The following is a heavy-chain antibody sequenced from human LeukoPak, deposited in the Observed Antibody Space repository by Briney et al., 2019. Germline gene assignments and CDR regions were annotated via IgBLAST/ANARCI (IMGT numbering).Heavy chain of an antibody. CDR1: GGTFSSYA. J-gene: IGHJ6*02. CDR2: INPSGGST. CDR3: ASTLIGMDV. Sequence: GASVKVSCKASGGTFSSYAISWVRQAPGQGLEWMGIINPSGGSTSYAQKFQGRVTMTRDTSTSTVYMELSSLRSEDTAVYYCASTLIGMDVWGQGTTVTVSS. V-gene: IGHV1-46*01.